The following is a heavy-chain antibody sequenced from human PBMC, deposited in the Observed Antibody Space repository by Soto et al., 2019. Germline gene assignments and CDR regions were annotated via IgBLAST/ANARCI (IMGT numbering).Heavy chain of an antibody. CDR3: ARDPSDLWQPDHYFEL. Sequence: EVQLVESGGGLVKPGGSLRLSCAASGFTFSRYTMNWVRQAPGKGLEWVSSISSSSTYIYYADSVKGRFTISRDNAKNSLYLQMNSLRAEDTAMYYCARDPSDLWQPDHYFELWGQGTLVTVSS. J-gene: IGHJ1*01. CDR1: GFTFSRYT. V-gene: IGHV3-21*01. CDR2: ISSSSTYI. D-gene: IGHD2-21*01.